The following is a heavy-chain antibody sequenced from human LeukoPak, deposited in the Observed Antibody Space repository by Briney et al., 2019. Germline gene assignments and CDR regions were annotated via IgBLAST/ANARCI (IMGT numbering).Heavy chain of an antibody. CDR1: GYRFTTYW. D-gene: IGHD1-1*01. V-gene: IGHV5-51*01. CDR3: ARGAYKSPDY. J-gene: IGHJ4*02. CDR2: IYPGDSDT. Sequence: PAASVKVSCKGSGYRFTTYWIGWVRQMPGKGLEWMGIIYPGDSDTRYSPSFEGQVTISADKSISTAYLQWSSLKASDTAMYYCARGAYKSPDYWGQGTLVTVSS.